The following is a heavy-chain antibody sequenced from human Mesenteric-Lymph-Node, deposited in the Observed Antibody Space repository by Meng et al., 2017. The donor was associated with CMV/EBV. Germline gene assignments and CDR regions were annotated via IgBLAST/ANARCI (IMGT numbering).Heavy chain of an antibody. D-gene: IGHD5-12*01. CDR1: GFTFSTYW. CDR2: VNSDGSFT. Sequence: GGSLRLSCAASGFTFSTYWMHWVRQAPGKGLVWVSYVNSDGSFTNCADSVKGRLTISRDNAKNTLYLQMNNLGAEDTAVYYCARGWQRFIDYWGQGTLVTVSS. V-gene: IGHV3-74*01. J-gene: IGHJ4*02. CDR3: ARGWQRFIDY.